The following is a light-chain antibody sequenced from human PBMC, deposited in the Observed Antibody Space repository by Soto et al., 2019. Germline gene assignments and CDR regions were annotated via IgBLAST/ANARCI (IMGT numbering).Light chain of an antibody. J-gene: IGKJ4*01. Sequence: EIVMTQSPSTLSVSQGERATLSCRASQSVSSNLSWYQQKPGQAPKLLIYGASNRATGIPDRFSGSGSGTDFTLTISRLEAEDFARYYCQLYGISPIPFGGGTKVDIK. CDR1: QSVSSN. CDR3: QLYGISPIP. CDR2: GAS. V-gene: IGKV3-15*01.